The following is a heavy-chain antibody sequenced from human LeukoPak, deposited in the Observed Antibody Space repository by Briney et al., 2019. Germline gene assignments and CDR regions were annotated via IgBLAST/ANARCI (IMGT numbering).Heavy chain of an antibody. D-gene: IGHD2-21*02. CDR2: INHSGST. CDR1: GGSFSGYY. V-gene: IGHV4-34*01. Sequence: PSETLSLTCAVYGGSFSGYYWSWIRQPPGKGLEWIGEINHSGSTNYNPSLKSRVTISVDTSKNQFSLKLSSVTAADTAVYYCARVFVVVTALFDYWGQGTLVTVSS. CDR3: ARVFVVVTALFDY. J-gene: IGHJ4*02.